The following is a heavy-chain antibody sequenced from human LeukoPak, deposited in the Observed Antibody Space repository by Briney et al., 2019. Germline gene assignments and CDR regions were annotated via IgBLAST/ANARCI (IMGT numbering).Heavy chain of an antibody. CDR3: ATFRWGVSFEF. D-gene: IGHD3-16*01. J-gene: IGHJ4*02. CDR2: INHSGST. V-gene: IGHV4-34*01. CDR1: GGSFSGYY. Sequence: SETLSLTCAVYGGSFSGYYWTSIRQFPGKGLEWIGEINHSGSTNYNPSLKSRVTISVDTSKNQFSLKLNSVTAADTAVYYCATFRWGVSFEFWDQGTLVTVSS.